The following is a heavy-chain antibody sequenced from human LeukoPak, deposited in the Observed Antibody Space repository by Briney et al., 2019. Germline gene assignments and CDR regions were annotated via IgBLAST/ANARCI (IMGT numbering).Heavy chain of an antibody. Sequence: PGGSLRLSCAASGSTFTRFNMNWVRQAPGKGLELVSSITTSGTYIYYAESVKGRFTISRDNAKNSLYLQTNSLRAEDTAVYYCARPFYYDSNGGEGMDVWGQGTTVTVSS. D-gene: IGHD3-22*01. J-gene: IGHJ6*02. CDR3: ARPFYYDSNGGEGMDV. V-gene: IGHV3-21*06. CDR1: GSTFTRFN. CDR2: ITTSGTYI.